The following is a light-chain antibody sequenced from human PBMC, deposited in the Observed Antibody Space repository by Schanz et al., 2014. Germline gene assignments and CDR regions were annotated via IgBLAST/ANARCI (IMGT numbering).Light chain of an antibody. J-gene: IGLJ2*01. V-gene: IGLV2-23*02. CDR1: SSDIGGYNF. CDR2: DVN. CDR3: CSYAGSSTLV. Sequence: QSVLTQPASVSGSPGQSITLSCTGTSSDIGGYNFVSWYRQHPGKAPKLVISDVNNRPSGVSNRFSGSKFGNTASLTISRLQDEDEADYYCCSYAGSSTLVFGGGTKLTVL.